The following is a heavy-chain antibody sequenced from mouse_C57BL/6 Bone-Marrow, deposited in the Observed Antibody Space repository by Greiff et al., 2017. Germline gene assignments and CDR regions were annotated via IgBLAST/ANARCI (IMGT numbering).Heavy chain of an antibody. D-gene: IGHD1-1*01. CDR3: ARGDYYGSSYDAMDY. V-gene: IGHV1-81*01. CDR1: GYTFTSYG. CDR2: IYPRSGNT. Sequence: QVQLKQSGAELARPGASVKLSCKASGYTFTSYGISWVKQRTGQGLEWIGEIYPRSGNTYYNEKFKGKATLTADKSSSTAYMELRSLTSEDSAVYFCARGDYYGSSYDAMDYWGQGTSVTVSS. J-gene: IGHJ4*01.